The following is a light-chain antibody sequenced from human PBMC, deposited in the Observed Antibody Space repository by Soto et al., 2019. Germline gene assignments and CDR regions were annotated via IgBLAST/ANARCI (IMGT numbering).Light chain of an antibody. CDR1: QSVSNSF. J-gene: IGKJ1*01. CDR3: QQYGNSPLT. Sequence: EIVLTQSPGTLSLSPGERATLSCRASQSVSNSFLAWYQQKPGQAPRLLIYGTSSRATGIPDNFSGSGSGTDFTLTISRLEPEDFAVYYCQQYGNSPLTFGQGTKVEIK. V-gene: IGKV3-20*01. CDR2: GTS.